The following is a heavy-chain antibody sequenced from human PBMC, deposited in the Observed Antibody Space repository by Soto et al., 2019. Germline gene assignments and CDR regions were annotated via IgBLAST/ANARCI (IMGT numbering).Heavy chain of an antibody. V-gene: IGHV1-69*01. J-gene: IGHJ4*02. CDR2: IIPIFGTA. CDR1: GGTFSSYA. CDR3: ARGVVVVPAAILTLDY. D-gene: IGHD2-2*01. Sequence: QVQLVQSGAEVKKPGSSVKVSCKASGGTFSSYAISWVRQAPGQGLEWMGGIIPIFGTANYAQKFQGRVTITADEATSTAYMELSSLRSEDTAVYYCARGVVVVPAAILTLDYWGQGTLVTVSS.